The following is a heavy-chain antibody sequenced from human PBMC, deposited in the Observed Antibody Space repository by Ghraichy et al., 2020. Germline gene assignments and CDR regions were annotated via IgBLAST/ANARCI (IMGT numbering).Heavy chain of an antibody. D-gene: IGHD7-27*01. CDR1: GYTFTNYD. Sequence: ASVKVSCKASGYTFTNYDFNRVRQAAGQGLEWMGWVSPRSGDVGYAQTFQGRITLTRDTSIGTAYMELRGLTSEDTAVYYYAWNPPSTGDFDNWSQGTLVPVSS. CDR2: VSPRSGDV. J-gene: IGHJ4*02. V-gene: IGHV1-8*02. CDR3: AWNPPSTGDFDN.